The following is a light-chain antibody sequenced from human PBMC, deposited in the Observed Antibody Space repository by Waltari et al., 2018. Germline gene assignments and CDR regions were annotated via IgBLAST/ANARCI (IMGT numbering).Light chain of an antibody. CDR1: QSIITY. Sequence: EVVLTQSPATLSLSPGERAHLSCRASQSIITYLAWYQQKPGQSPRLLIYDASNRATGIPARFSGSGSGTDFTLTISSLEPEDVAGYYCQQRSSWPVTFGGGTKVEIK. CDR2: DAS. CDR3: QQRSSWPVT. J-gene: IGKJ4*01. V-gene: IGKV3-11*01.